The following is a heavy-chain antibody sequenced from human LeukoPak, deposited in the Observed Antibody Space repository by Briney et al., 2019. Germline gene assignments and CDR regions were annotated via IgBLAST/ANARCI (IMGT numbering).Heavy chain of an antibody. CDR1: GFPFSSYA. Sequence: GGSLRLSCAASGFPFSSYAMSWVRQAPGKGLEWVSGISGSDGNTYYADSVKGRFTISRDNAKNSLYLQMNSLRAEDTAVYYCARDGFKVPSPPDYWGQGTLVTVSS. J-gene: IGHJ4*02. CDR2: ISGSDGNT. V-gene: IGHV3-23*01. D-gene: IGHD3-10*01. CDR3: ARDGFKVPSPPDY.